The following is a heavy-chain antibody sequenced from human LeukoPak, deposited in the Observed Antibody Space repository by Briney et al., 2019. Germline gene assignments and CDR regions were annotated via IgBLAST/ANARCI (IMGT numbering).Heavy chain of an antibody. CDR3: ARVDPNYYDSSGYWWGAFDI. CDR1: GYTFTSYG. CDR2: ISAYNGNT. V-gene: IGHV1-18*01. D-gene: IGHD3-22*01. J-gene: IGHJ3*02. Sequence: ASVKVSCKASGYTFTSYGISWVRQAPGQGLEWMGWISAYNGNTNYAQKLQGRATMTTDTSTSTAYMELRSLRSDDTAVYYCARVDPNYYDSSGYWWGAFDIWCQGTMVTVSS.